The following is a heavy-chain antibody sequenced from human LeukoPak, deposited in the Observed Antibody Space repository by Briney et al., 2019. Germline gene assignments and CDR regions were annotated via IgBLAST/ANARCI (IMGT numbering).Heavy chain of an antibody. CDR2: IKSKTDGGTT. D-gene: IGHD5-18*01. CDR1: GFTFSNAW. V-gene: IGHV3-15*01. CDR3: TTGIQLWFYWYFDL. J-gene: IGHJ2*01. Sequence: GGSLRLSCAASGFTFSNAWMSWVRQAPGKGLEWVGRIKSKTDGGTTDYAAPVRGRFTISRDDSKNTLYLQMNSLKTEDTAVYYRTTGIQLWFYWYFDLWGRGTLVTVSS.